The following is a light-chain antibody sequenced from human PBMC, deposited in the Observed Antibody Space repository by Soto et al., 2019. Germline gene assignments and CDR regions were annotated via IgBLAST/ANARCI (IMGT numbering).Light chain of an antibody. V-gene: IGKV3-11*01. Sequence: EIVLTQSPATLSLSPGERATLSCRASQSVSSYLAWYQQKRGQAPRLLIYGASNRATGIPVRFSGSGSGTDFTLTISSLEPEDFAVYYCQQRGNLHYNFGQGTKLEIK. CDR3: QQRGNLHYN. CDR1: QSVSSY. J-gene: IGKJ2*01. CDR2: GAS.